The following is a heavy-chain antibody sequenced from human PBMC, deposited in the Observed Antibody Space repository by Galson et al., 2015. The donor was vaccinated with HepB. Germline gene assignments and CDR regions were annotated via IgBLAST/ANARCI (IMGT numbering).Heavy chain of an antibody. V-gene: IGHV3-23*01. CDR3: AKGSPTSFYHYYMDV. J-gene: IGHJ6*03. Sequence: SLRLSCAASGLTLETYDIRWVRQAPGRGLQWVSAISENDIRTHYADPVNGRFTISGQKSKNMVFLQMNRLKVEDTAVYYCAKGSPTSFYHYYMDVWGKGTTVTVSS. D-gene: IGHD2/OR15-2a*01. CDR2: ISENDIRT. CDR1: GLTLETYD.